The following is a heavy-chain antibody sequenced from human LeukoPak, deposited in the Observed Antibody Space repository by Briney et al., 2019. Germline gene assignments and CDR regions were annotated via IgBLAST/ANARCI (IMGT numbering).Heavy chain of an antibody. CDR1: GGSISSYY. D-gene: IGHD3-22*01. Sequence: PSETLSRTCTVSGGSISSYYWSWIRQPAGKGLEWIGRIYTSGSTSYNPSLKSRLMISVDTSKNQFSLKLSSVTAADTAVYYCARGFYDSSAYSNPFDNWGPGSLVTVSS. CDR2: IYTSGST. V-gene: IGHV4-4*07. CDR3: ARGFYDSSAYSNPFDN. J-gene: IGHJ4*02.